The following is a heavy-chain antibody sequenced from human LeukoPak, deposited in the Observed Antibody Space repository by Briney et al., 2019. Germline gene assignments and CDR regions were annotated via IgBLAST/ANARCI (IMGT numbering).Heavy chain of an antibody. CDR1: GFTFSSYS. J-gene: IGHJ4*02. Sequence: PGGSLRLSCAASGFTFSSYSMNWVRQAPGKGLEWVSSISSSSYIYYADSVKGRFTISRDNAKNTLYLQMNSLRAEDTAVYYCAKDHNSGSYDDYWGQGTLVTVSS. D-gene: IGHD1-26*01. CDR2: ISSSSYI. CDR3: AKDHNSGSYDDY. V-gene: IGHV3-21*04.